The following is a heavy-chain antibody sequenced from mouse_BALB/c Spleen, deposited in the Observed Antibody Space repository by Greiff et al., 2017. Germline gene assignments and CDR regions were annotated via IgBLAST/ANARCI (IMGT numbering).Heavy chain of an antibody. J-gene: IGHJ4*01. Sequence: DVQLQESGTVLARPGASVKMSCKASGYSFTSYWMHWVKQRPGQGLEWIGAIYPGNSDTSYNQKFKGKAKLTAVTSASTAYMELSSLTNEDSAVYYCTSTMITTRAMDYWGQGTSVTVSS. CDR2: IYPGNSDT. CDR1: GYSFTSYW. D-gene: IGHD2-4*01. CDR3: TSTMITTRAMDY. V-gene: IGHV1-5*01.